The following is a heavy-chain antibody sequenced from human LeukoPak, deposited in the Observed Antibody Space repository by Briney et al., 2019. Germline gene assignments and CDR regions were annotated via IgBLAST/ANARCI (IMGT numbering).Heavy chain of an antibody. CDR2: ISYDGSNK. CDR1: GFTFSSYG. V-gene: IGHV3-30*03. D-gene: IGHD1-26*01. Sequence: GGSLRLSCAASGFTFSSYGMHWVRQAPGKGLEWVAVISYDGSNKYYADSVKGRFTISRDNSKNTLYLQMSSLRAEDTAVYYCARGSGGSYMGWFDPWGQGTLVTVSS. J-gene: IGHJ5*02. CDR3: ARGSGGSYMGWFDP.